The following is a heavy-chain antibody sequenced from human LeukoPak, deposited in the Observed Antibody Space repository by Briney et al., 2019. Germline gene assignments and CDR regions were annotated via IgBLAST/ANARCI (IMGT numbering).Heavy chain of an antibody. CDR1: GGTFSSYA. CDR2: IIPIFGTA. Sequence: GASVKVSCKASGGTFSSYAISWVRQAPGQGLEWMGGIIPIFGTANYAQKFQSRVTITADESTSTAYMELSSLRSEDTAVYYCARLPPAGPTWYFDLWGRGTLVTVSS. V-gene: IGHV1-69*13. CDR3: ARLPPAGPTWYFDL. J-gene: IGHJ2*01.